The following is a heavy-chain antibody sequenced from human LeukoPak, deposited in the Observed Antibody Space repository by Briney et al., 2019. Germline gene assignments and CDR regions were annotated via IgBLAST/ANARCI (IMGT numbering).Heavy chain of an antibody. CDR3: ARGASSGYYYADMVSFDY. Sequence: SVKVSCKASGGTFSSYAISWVRHAPGQGLEWMGGIIPIFGTANYAQKFQGRVTITADESTSTAYMELSSLRSEDTAVYYCARGASSGYYYADMVSFDYWGQGTLVTVSS. CDR2: IIPIFGTA. D-gene: IGHD3-22*01. J-gene: IGHJ4*02. CDR1: GGTFSSYA. V-gene: IGHV1-69*13.